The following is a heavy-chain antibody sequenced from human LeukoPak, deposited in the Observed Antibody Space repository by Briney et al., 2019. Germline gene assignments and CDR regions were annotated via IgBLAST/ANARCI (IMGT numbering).Heavy chain of an antibody. D-gene: IGHD5-18*01. V-gene: IGHV3-30-3*01. CDR1: GFTFSNYA. J-gene: IGHJ4*02. CDR3: AREMDTAMIFDY. CDR2: ISYDGSNE. Sequence: PGGSLRLSCAASGFTFSNYAIHWVRQAPGKGLEWVALISYDGSNEYFADSVKGRFTISRDNAKNTLYLQMSSLRAEDTALYYCAREMDTAMIFDYWGQGTLVTVSS.